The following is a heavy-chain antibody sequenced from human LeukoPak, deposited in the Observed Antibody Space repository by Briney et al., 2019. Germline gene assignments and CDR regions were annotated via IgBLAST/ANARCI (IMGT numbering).Heavy chain of an antibody. CDR1: GYTFTSSY. D-gene: IGHD6-19*01. J-gene: IGHJ5*02. V-gene: IGHV1-18*04. Sequence: ASVKVSCKASGYTFTSSYIHWVRQAPGQGLEWMGWISAYNGNTNYAQKLQGRVTMTTDTSTSTAYMELRSLRSDDTAVYYCARAGIAVAGPTPYNWFDPWGQGTLVTVSS. CDR3: ARAGIAVAGPTPYNWFDP. CDR2: ISAYNGNT.